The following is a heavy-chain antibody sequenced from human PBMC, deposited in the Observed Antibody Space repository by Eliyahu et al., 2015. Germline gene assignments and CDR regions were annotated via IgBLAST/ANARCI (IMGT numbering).Heavy chain of an antibody. D-gene: IGHD5-24*01. CDR1: GTSIRSPIYY. CDR2: IFYNGDT. V-gene: IGHV4-39*01. J-gene: IGHJ4*02. Sequence: QLQLQESGPGLVKPSETLSLTCTVSGTSIRSPIYYWAWVPPGPPGKGLEYIASIFYNGDTMYNLSLKSRVTISIDTSKSHFSLKVDSVSVADTAQYFCATHGGDGPTSAYFAHWGRGTQVTVSS. CDR3: ATHGGDGPTSAYFAH.